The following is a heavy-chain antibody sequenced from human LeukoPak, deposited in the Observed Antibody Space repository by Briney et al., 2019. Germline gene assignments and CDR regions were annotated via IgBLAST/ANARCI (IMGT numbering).Heavy chain of an antibody. CDR2: ISSSGSTI. V-gene: IGHV3-11*04. CDR3: AEEIWPTVTTPGHTHFDY. Sequence: GGSLRLSCAASGFTFSDYYMSWIRQAPGKGLEWVSYISSSGSTIYYADSVKGRFTISRDNSKNTLCLQMNSLRAEDTAVYYCAEEIWPTVTTPGHTHFDYWGQGTLVTVSS. CDR1: GFTFSDYY. D-gene: IGHD4-17*01. J-gene: IGHJ4*02.